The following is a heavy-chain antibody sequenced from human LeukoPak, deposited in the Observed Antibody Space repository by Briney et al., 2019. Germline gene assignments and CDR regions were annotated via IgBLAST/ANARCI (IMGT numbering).Heavy chain of an antibody. Sequence: TGGSLRLSCAASGFTFSSYGMHWVRQAPGRGLEWVAVIWYDGSNKYYADSVKGRFTISRDNSKNTLYLQMDSLRAEDTAVYYCAKDQEYYYGSGSYSYWGQGTLVTVSS. CDR1: GFTFSSYG. D-gene: IGHD3-10*01. CDR3: AKDQEYYYGSGSYSY. J-gene: IGHJ4*02. CDR2: IWYDGSNK. V-gene: IGHV3-30*02.